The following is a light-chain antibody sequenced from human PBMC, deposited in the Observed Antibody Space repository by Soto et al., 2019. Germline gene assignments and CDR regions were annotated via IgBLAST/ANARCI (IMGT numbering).Light chain of an antibody. Sequence: EIVMTQSPATLSLSPGERATLSCRASQRVSSNLAWYQQKPGQAPRLLIYGASTRATGIPARFSGSGSGTEFTLTISSLQSEDFAVYHCQQYNNWPPWTFGQGTKVEIK. CDR3: QQYNNWPPWT. J-gene: IGKJ1*01. CDR1: QRVSSN. V-gene: IGKV3-15*01. CDR2: GAS.